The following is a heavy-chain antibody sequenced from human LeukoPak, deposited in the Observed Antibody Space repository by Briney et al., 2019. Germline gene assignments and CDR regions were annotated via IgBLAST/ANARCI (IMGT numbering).Heavy chain of an antibody. V-gene: IGHV4-61*02. Sequence: SQTLSLTCTVSGGSISSGNYYWSWIRQPAGKGLEWIGRIYTSGSTNYSPSLKSRVTISLDTSKNHFSLRLSSVTAADSALYYCARDANGIAAAGPWGGMDVWGQGTTVTVSS. CDR1: GGSISSGNYY. CDR2: IYTSGST. D-gene: IGHD6-13*01. J-gene: IGHJ6*02. CDR3: ARDANGIAAAGPWGGMDV.